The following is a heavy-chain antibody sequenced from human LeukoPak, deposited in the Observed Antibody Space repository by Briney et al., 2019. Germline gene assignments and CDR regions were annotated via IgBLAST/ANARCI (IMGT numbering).Heavy chain of an antibody. V-gene: IGHV4-59*08. D-gene: IGHD3-10*01. J-gene: IGHJ3*02. CDR3: ASITMVRGVIFAFDI. CDR1: GGSISSYY. CDR2: IYYSGST. Sequence: SETLSLTCTVSGGSISSYYWSWIRQPPGKGLEWFGYIYYSGSTNYNPSLKSRVTISVDTSKNQFSLKLSSVTAADTAVYYCASITMVRGVIFAFDIWGQGTMVTVSS.